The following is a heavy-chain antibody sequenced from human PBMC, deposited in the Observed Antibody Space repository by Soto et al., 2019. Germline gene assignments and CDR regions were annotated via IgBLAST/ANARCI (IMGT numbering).Heavy chain of an antibody. CDR3: ARVTWYSGSYFFDY. CDR1: GGSFSGYY. D-gene: IGHD1-26*01. Sequence: SETLSLTCAVYGGSFSGYYWSWIRQPPGKGLEWIGEINHSGSTNYNPSLKSRVTISVDTSKNQFSLKLLSVTAADRAVYFCARVTWYSGSYFFDYWGQGTLVTVSS. J-gene: IGHJ4*02. V-gene: IGHV4-34*01. CDR2: INHSGST.